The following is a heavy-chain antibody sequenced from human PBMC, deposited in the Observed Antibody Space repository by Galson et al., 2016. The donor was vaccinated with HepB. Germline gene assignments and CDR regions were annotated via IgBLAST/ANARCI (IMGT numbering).Heavy chain of an antibody. D-gene: IGHD2-8*02. CDR1: EFVFRNYA. CDR2: ISGNGDKT. J-gene: IGHJ5*01. CDR3: ARLFLEELSGGLDWFDS. Sequence: SLRLSCAASEFVFRNYAMAWVRQAPGKGLEWVSGISGNGDKTYYAASVKGRFTLSRDNSRNTLHLELKSLRVDDTAVYYCARLFLEELSGGLDWFDSWGLGTRVSVSS. V-gene: IGHV3-23*01.